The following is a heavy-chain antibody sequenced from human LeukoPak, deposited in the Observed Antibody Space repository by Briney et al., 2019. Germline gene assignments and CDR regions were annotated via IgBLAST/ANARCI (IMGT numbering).Heavy chain of an antibody. Sequence: SVKVSYKASSGTFSSYAISWVRQAPGQGLEWMGGIIPIFGTANYAQKFQGRVTITADESTSTAYMELSSLRSEDTAVYYCARGNSETFDYWGQGTLVTVSS. CDR1: SGTFSSYA. V-gene: IGHV1-69*13. J-gene: IGHJ4*02. D-gene: IGHD4-23*01. CDR3: ARGNSETFDY. CDR2: IIPIFGTA.